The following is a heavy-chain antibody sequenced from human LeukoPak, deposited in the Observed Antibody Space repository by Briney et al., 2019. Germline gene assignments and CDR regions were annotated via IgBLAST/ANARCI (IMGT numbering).Heavy chain of an antibody. CDR1: GGSISSGGYY. D-gene: IGHD6-13*01. V-gene: IGHV4-31*03. Sequence: PSETLSLTCTVSGGSISSGGYYWSWIRQHPGKGLEWIGYIYYSGSTYYNPSLKSRVTISVDTSKNQFSLKLSSVTAADTAVYYCASKSWYYYYGMDVWGKGPTVPVSP. J-gene: IGHJ6*04. CDR3: ASKSWYYYYGMDV. CDR2: IYYSGST.